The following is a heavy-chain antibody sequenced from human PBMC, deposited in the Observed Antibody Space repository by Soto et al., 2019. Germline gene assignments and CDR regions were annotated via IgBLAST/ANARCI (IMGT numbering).Heavy chain of an antibody. D-gene: IGHD6-19*01. CDR3: AKGIGGRSGWSSLDF. CDR1: GFIFSNFA. V-gene: IGHV3-23*01. CDR2: ISGYGDST. J-gene: IGHJ4*02. Sequence: RRLSCATSGFIFSNFAMSWVRQAPGKGLEWVSSISGYGDSTYYADSVRGRFTISRDSSKNAFYLQMNSLRAEDTAVYYCAKGIGGRSGWSSLDFWGQGTLVTVSS.